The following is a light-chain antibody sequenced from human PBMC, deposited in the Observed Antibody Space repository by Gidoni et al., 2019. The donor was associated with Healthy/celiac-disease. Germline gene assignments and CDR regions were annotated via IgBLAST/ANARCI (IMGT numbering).Light chain of an antibody. CDR2: GAS. CDR3: QQYGSSPQVT. Sequence: ETVLTQSPGTLSLSPGERATLSCRASQSVSSSYLALYQQKPGQAPRLLIYGASSRATGIPDRFSGSGSGTDFTLTISRLEPEDFAVYYCQQYGSSPQVTFGGGTKVEIK. V-gene: IGKV3-20*01. J-gene: IGKJ4*01. CDR1: QSVSSSY.